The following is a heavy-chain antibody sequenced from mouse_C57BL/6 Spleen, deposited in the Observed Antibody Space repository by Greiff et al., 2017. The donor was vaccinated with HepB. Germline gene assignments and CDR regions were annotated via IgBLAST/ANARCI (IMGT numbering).Heavy chain of an antibody. CDR2: INPSTGGT. CDR3: AGFGGSSYDWYFDV. J-gene: IGHJ1*03. V-gene: IGHV1-42*01. CDR1: GYSFTGYY. D-gene: IGHD1-1*01. Sequence: EVQLQQSGPELVKPGASVKISCKASGYSFTGYYMNWVKQSPEKSLEWIGEINPSTGGTTYNQKFKAKATMTVDKSSSTAYMQLKSLTSEDSAVYYCAGFGGSSYDWYFDVWGTGTTVTVSS.